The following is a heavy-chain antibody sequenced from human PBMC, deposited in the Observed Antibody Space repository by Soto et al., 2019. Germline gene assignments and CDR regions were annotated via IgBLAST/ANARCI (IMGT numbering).Heavy chain of an antibody. D-gene: IGHD6-19*01. J-gene: IGHJ4*02. V-gene: IGHV3-23*01. CDR1: AFTFSSYA. CDR3: AKGSYIAVALSRGGYFDY. Sequence: GGSLRLSCAASAFTFSSYAMTWVRQAPGKGLEWVSTITGSGGSTYYADSVKGRFTISRDNSKSTLYLQMNSLRAEDTAVYYFAKGSYIAVALSRGGYFDYWGQGTLVTVSS. CDR2: ITGSGGST.